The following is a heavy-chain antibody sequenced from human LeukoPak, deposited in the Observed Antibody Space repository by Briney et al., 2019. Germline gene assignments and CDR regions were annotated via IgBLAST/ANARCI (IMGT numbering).Heavy chain of an antibody. Sequence: GGSLRLSCAASGFTFSSYDMHWVRQAPGKGLEWVSGIGTAGEIYYPGSVKGRFTISRENAKNSLYLQMNSLRAGDTAVYYCARAGYSSSWYSRYFDLWGRGTLVTVSS. D-gene: IGHD6-13*01. CDR1: GFTFSSYD. CDR2: IGTAGEI. V-gene: IGHV3-13*01. J-gene: IGHJ2*01. CDR3: ARAGYSSSWYSRYFDL.